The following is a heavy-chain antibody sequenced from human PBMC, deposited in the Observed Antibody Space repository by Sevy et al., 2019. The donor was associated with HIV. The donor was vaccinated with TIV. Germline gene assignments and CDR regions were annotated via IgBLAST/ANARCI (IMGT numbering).Heavy chain of an antibody. CDR1: GFTFSDYD. CDR3: ARLFSCGGDCYYFDY. D-gene: IGHD2-21*02. J-gene: IGHJ4*02. Sequence: GGSLRLSCAASGFTFSDYDMHWVRQAPGKGLEWVAVMSHDGNYKNHADSVKVRFTISRDNFKNTLYLQMNSLRVEDTAVCFGARLFSCGGDCYYFDYWGQGAPVTVSS. V-gene: IGHV3-30*04. CDR2: MSHDGNYK.